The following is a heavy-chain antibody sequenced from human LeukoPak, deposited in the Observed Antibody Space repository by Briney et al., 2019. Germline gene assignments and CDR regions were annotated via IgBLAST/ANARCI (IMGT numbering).Heavy chain of an antibody. CDR1: GYTFTSYG. V-gene: IGHV1-18*01. J-gene: IGHJ4*02. CDR3: ARVPMIVVVITPLGYFDY. D-gene: IGHD3-22*01. Sequence: ASVKVSCKASGYTFTSYGISWVRQAPGQGLEWMGWISAYNGNTNYAQKLQGRVTMTTDTSTSTAYMELRSLRSDDTAVYYRARVPMIVVVITPLGYFDYWGQGTLVTVSS. CDR2: ISAYNGNT.